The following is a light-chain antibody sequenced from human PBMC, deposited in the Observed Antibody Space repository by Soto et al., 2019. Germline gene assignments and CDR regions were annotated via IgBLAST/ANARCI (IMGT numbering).Light chain of an antibody. V-gene: IGKV1-39*01. CDR3: QHTYSAMST. Sequence: DIQMTQSPSSLSASVGDRVTITCRASQSISDYLNWYQQMPGKAPKLLIYAASSLQSGVPSRFSGGGSGTAFTLTISSLQPEDFATYYCQHTYSAMSTFGQGTKLEI. CDR1: QSISDY. CDR2: AAS. J-gene: IGKJ2*01.